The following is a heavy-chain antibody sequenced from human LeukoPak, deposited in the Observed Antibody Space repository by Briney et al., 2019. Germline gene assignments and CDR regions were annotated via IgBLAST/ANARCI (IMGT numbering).Heavy chain of an antibody. CDR1: GDSFSSNSAA. CDR3: ARDRDSIAAADPNWFDP. J-gene: IGHJ5*02. V-gene: IGHV6-1*01. D-gene: IGHD6-13*01. Sequence: SQTLSLTCAISGDSFSSNSAAWNWIRQSPSRGLEWLGSTYYRSKWYNDYAVSVKSRITINPDTSKNQFSLQLNSVTPEDTAVYYCARDRDSIAAADPNWFDPWGQGTLVTVSS. CDR2: TYYRSKWYN.